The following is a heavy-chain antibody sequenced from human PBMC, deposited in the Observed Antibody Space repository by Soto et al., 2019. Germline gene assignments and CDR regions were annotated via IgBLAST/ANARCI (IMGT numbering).Heavy chain of an antibody. V-gene: IGHV1-69*08. CDR1: GGTFSSYT. D-gene: IGHD2-15*01. CDR3: ARDSGYCSGGSCQIEGPLDY. CDR2: IIPILGIA. J-gene: IGHJ4*02. Sequence: QVQLVQSGAEVKKPGSSVKVSCKASGGTFSSYTISWVRQAPGQGLEWMGRIIPILGIANYAQKFQGRVTITADKTTSTAYMXLSSLSSEATAVYYWARDSGYCSGGSCQIEGPLDYWGQGTLVTVSS.